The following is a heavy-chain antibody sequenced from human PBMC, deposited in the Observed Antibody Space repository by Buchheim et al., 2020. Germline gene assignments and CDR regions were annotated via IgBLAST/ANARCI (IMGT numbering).Heavy chain of an antibody. CDR1: GYSTSSGYY. CDR3: ARDHETTRFDY. Sequence: QVQLQESGPGLVKPSETLSFTCAVSGYSTSSGYYWGWIRPPPGKGLEWIGTIFHSGSTSYHPSLKSRVTISVDTSKNQFPLKLSSVTDADTAVYYCARDHETTRFDYWGQGT. J-gene: IGHJ4*02. V-gene: IGHV4-38-2*02. CDR2: IFHSGST. D-gene: IGHD1-1*01.